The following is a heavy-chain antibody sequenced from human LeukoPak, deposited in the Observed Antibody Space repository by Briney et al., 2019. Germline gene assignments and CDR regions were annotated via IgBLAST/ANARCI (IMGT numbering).Heavy chain of an antibody. V-gene: IGHV3-30-3*01. CDR1: GFTFSSYW. Sequence: GGSLRLSCAASGFTFSSYWMTWVRQAPGKGLEWVAVISYDGSNKYYADSVKGRFTISRDNSKNTLYLQMNSLRAEDTAVYYCARGPAGYSSSRGPFDPWGQGTLVTVSS. J-gene: IGHJ5*02. CDR2: ISYDGSNK. CDR3: ARGPAGYSSSRGPFDP. D-gene: IGHD6-13*01.